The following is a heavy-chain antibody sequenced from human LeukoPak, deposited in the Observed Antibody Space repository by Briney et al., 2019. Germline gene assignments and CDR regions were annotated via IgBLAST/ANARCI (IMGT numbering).Heavy chain of an antibody. V-gene: IGHV3-23*01. CDR2: ISGSGGST. CDR3: ASFPRYYYDSSGYYRDY. CDR1: GFTFSSYA. D-gene: IGHD3-22*01. Sequence: GGSLRLSCAASGFTFSSYAMSWVRQAPGKGLEWVSAISGSGGSTYYADPVEGRFTISRDNSKNTLYLQMNSLRAEDTAVYYCASFPRYYYDSSGYYRDYWGQGTLVTVSS. J-gene: IGHJ4*02.